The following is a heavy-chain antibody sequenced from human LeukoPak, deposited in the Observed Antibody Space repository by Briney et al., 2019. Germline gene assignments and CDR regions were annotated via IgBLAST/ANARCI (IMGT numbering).Heavy chain of an antibody. V-gene: IGHV3-23*01. CDR1: GFTFSSYA. Sequence: GGSLRLSCAASGFTFSSYAMSWVRQAPGKGLEWVSAISGSGGSTYYADSVKGRFTISRDNSKNTLYLQMNSLRAEDTAVYYCARGRRRFAVVDSGFDYWGQGTLVTVSS. CDR3: ARGRRRFAVVDSGFDY. CDR2: ISGSGGST. J-gene: IGHJ4*02. D-gene: IGHD2-15*01.